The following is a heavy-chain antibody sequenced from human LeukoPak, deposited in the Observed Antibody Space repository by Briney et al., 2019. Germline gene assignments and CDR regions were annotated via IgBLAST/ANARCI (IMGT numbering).Heavy chain of an antibody. CDR2: FYAEDGET. V-gene: IGHV1-24*01. Sequence: ASVTVSCKVCRYTLTELSMQWVRQAPGKGSEGMGGFYAEDGETMYAQKFHGRVTMTYDTSTDTAYMELSSLRSEDTALYYCASLRSSGWYVYWGQGTLVTVSS. J-gene: IGHJ4*02. D-gene: IGHD6-19*01. CDR3: ASLRSSGWYVY. CDR1: RYTLTELS.